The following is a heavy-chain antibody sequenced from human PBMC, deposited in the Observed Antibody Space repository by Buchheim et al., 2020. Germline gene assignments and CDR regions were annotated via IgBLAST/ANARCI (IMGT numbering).Heavy chain of an antibody. J-gene: IGHJ4*02. CDR1: GYIFTSYG. D-gene: IGHD1-7*01. V-gene: IGHV1-18*01. Sequence: QVQLVQSETEVKQPGASVKVSCKASGYIFTSYGVGWVRQAPGQGLEWMGWISAHSDNPKYPQTFQGRVTMTTDTSTNTAYMELRSLSFDDTAVYYCASSLHSWNSLFDYWGQVTL. CDR3: ASSLHSWNSLFDY. CDR2: ISAHSDNP.